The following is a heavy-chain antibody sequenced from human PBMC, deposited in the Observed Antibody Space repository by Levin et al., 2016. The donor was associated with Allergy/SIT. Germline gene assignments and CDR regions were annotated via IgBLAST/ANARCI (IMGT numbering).Heavy chain of an antibody. J-gene: IGHJ4*02. D-gene: IGHD4-17*01. CDR3: ARGRTTVTTVDY. CDR2: ISSSGSTI. CDR1: GFTFSDYY. V-gene: IGHV3-11*01. Sequence: GESLKISCAASGFTFSDYYMSWIRQAPGKGLEWVSYISSSGSTIYYADSVKGRFTISRDNAKNSLYLQMNSLRAEDTAVYYCARGRTTVTTVDYWGQGTLVTVSS.